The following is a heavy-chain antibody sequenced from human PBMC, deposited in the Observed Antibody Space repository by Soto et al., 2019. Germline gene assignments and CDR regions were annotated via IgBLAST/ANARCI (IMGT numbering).Heavy chain of an antibody. D-gene: IGHD6-6*01. CDR3: ARALGSSPLSS. CDR2: VFYRGIT. J-gene: IGHJ5*02. Sequence: QVQLQASGPGLVKPSQTLSLTCTVSGDSIKRSDVYWSWVRQQPGKGLEWIGYVFYRGITHYNPSLKSRVTTSVDTSKNQFSPNLTSVTAADTGVYYCARALGSSPLSSWGQGTLVTVSS. V-gene: IGHV4-31*03. CDR1: GDSIKRSDVY.